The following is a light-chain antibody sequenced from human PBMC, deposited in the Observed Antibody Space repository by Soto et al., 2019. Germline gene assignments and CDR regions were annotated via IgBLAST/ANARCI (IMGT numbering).Light chain of an antibody. CDR3: SSYAGSNNYV. CDR2: EVS. J-gene: IGLJ1*01. Sequence: QSALTQPPSASGSPGQSVTICCTGTSSDVGAYNYLSWYQQHPGKAPKLMIYEVSKRPSGVPDRFSGSKSGNTASLTVSGLQAEDEADYYCSSYAGSNNYVFGTGTKVTVL. CDR1: SSDVGAYNY. V-gene: IGLV2-8*01.